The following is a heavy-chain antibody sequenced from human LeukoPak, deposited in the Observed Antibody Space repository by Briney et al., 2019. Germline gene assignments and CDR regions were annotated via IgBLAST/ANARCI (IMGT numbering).Heavy chain of an antibody. Sequence: GGSLRLSCAASVFTFHDYAMHGVRQAPGRGLAWVSGIRWNCGSIRCADSVKGRFTNSRDHAKHSLYLQMNSLRAEDMALYYCAKDMGPHYYYYYMDVWRKGTTVSVSS. J-gene: IGHJ6*03. V-gene: IGHV3-9*03. CDR3: AKDMGPHYYYYYMDV. CDR2: IRWNCGSI. CDR1: VFTFHDYA.